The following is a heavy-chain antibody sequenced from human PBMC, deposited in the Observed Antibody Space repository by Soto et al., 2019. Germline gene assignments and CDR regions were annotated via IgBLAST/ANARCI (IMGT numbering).Heavy chain of an antibody. CDR1: GFTFSSYS. V-gene: IGHV3-48*01. CDR2: ISSSSSTI. D-gene: IGHD1-26*01. Sequence: EVQLVESGGGLVQPGGSLRLSCAASGFTFSSYSMNWVRQAPGKGLAWVSYISSSSSTIYYADSVKGRFTISRDNAKNSLYLQMNSLIAEDTAVYYCARGRWDFDYWGQGPLVTVSS. J-gene: IGHJ4*02. CDR3: ARGRWDFDY.